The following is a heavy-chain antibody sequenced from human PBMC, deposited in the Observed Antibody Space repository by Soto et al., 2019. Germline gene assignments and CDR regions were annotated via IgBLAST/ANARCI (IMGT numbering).Heavy chain of an antibody. V-gene: IGHV2-5*02. J-gene: IGHJ4*02. CDR1: GFSLSTSGVG. CDR3: AHTASGSGTDYEREFDY. Sequence: QITLKQSGPTLVKPTQTLTLTCTFSGFSLSTSGVGVGWIRQPPGKALEWLAVIYWDDDKRYSPSPRSRLTINKDTPKNQVVLTLTNVGPVTTATYYCAHTASGSGTDYEREFDYWGQGTLVTVSS. D-gene: IGHD3-10*01. CDR2: IYWDDDK.